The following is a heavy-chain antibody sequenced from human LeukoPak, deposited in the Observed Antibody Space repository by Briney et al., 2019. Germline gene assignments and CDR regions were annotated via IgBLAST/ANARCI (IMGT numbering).Heavy chain of an antibody. J-gene: IGHJ6*02. Sequence: GGSLRLSCAASGFTFSSYSMNWVRQAPGKGLEWVSSISSSSSYIYYADSVKGRFTISRDNAKNSLYLQMNSLRAEDTAVYYCARESFDSSGYYYYGMDVWGQGTTVTVSS. CDR3: ARESFDSSGYYYYGMDV. CDR2: ISSSSSYI. D-gene: IGHD3-22*01. V-gene: IGHV3-21*01. CDR1: GFTFSSYS.